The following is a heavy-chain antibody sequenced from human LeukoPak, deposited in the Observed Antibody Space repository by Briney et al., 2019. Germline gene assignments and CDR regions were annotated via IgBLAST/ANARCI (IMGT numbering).Heavy chain of an antibody. CDR1: GGSISSYY. Sequence: SETLSLTCTVSGGSISSYYWSWIRQPPGKGLEWIGYNYYSGSTNYNPSLKSRVTISVDTSKNQFSLKLSSVTAADTAVYYCARHDGGATLSGFDPWGQGTLVTVSS. CDR3: ARHDGGATLSGFDP. D-gene: IGHD1-26*01. J-gene: IGHJ5*02. V-gene: IGHV4-59*08. CDR2: NYYSGST.